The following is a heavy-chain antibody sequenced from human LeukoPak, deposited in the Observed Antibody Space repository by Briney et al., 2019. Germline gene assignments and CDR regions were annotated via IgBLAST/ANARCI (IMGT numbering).Heavy chain of an antibody. Sequence: SETLSLTCTVSGGSLSSYYWSWIRQPPGKGLEWIGYIYTSGSTNYNPSLKSRVTISVDTSKNQFSLKLSSVTAADTAVYYCARGITTFDYWGQGTLVTVSS. J-gene: IGHJ4*02. V-gene: IGHV4-4*08. CDR3: ARGITTFDY. CDR2: IYTSGST. D-gene: IGHD3-3*01. CDR1: GGSLSSYY.